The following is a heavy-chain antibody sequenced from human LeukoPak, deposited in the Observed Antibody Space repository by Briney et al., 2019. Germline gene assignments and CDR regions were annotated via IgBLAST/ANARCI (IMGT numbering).Heavy chain of an antibody. CDR3: ARGGHSSSWYGFDY. J-gene: IGHJ4*02. D-gene: IGHD6-13*01. CDR2: INHSGST. CDR1: GGSFSGYY. V-gene: IGHV4-34*01. Sequence: PSETLSLTCAVYGGSFSGYYWSWIRQPPGQGLEWIGEINHSGSTNYNPSLKSRVSISVDTSKNQFSLKLSSVTAADTAVYYCARGGHSSSWYGFDYWGQGTLVTVSS.